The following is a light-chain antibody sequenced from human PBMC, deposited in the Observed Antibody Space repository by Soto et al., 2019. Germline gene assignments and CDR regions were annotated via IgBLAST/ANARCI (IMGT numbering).Light chain of an antibody. J-gene: IGKJ2*01. CDR2: GAS. CDR3: QQYHYWPYT. V-gene: IGKV3-15*01. Sequence: ETVMTQSPATLSVSLGERATLSCRASQSVSSNLAWYQQKPGQAPRLLIYGASTRATGLPARFSGSGSGTEFTLTISSLQSEDFAVYFCQQYHYWPYTFGQGTKLEIK. CDR1: QSVSSN.